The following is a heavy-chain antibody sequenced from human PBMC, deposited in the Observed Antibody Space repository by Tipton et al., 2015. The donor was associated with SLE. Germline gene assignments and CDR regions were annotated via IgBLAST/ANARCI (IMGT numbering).Heavy chain of an antibody. CDR2: IFYSGGT. CDR3: AIMTTVIDDAFDV. D-gene: IGHD4-17*01. CDR1: GDSITSHY. V-gene: IGHV4-59*11. Sequence: TLSLTCTVSGDSITSHYWSWIRQAPGKGLEWIGHIFYSGGTNYNPSLKSRVTLSRDTSKRQFFLKLSSVTAADTALYYCAIMTTVIDDAFDVWGQGTMVTVSS. J-gene: IGHJ3*01.